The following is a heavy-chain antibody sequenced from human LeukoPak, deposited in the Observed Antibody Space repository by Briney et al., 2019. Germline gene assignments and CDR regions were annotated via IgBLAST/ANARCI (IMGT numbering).Heavy chain of an antibody. CDR3: ATGPYGDDYGSHGYKDTFDY. CDR2: IYHSGST. Sequence: SQTLSLTCTVSGGSISSGGYYWNWIRQPPGKGLEWIGYIYHSGSTYYNPSLKSRVTISVDRSKNQFSLKLSSVTAADTAVYYCATGPYGDDYGSHGYKDTFDYWGQGILVTVSS. V-gene: IGHV4-30-2*01. D-gene: IGHD3-22*01. J-gene: IGHJ4*02. CDR1: GGSISSGGYY.